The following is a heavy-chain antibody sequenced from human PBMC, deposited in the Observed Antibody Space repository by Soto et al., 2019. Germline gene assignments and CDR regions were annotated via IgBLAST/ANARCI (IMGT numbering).Heavy chain of an antibody. CDR1: CYSISSGYY. V-gene: IGHV4-38-2*01. CDR3: ARGLIAVAADAFDI. Sequence: PWETLSLTCAVSCYSISSGYYWGWIRQPPGKGLEWIGSIYHSGSTYYNPSLKSRVTISVDTSKNQFSLKLSSVTAADTAVYYCARGLIAVAADAFDIWGQGTIVTVSS. D-gene: IGHD6-19*01. J-gene: IGHJ3*02. CDR2: IYHSGST.